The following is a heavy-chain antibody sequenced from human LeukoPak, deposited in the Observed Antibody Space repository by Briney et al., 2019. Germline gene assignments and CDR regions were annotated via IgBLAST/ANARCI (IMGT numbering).Heavy chain of an antibody. CDR3: AKDGGTGTYYYYYMDV. D-gene: IGHD1-7*01. J-gene: IGHJ6*03. CDR2: ISWNSGSI. Sequence: GRSLRLSCAASGFTFDDYAMHWVRQAPGKGLEWVSGISWNSGSIGYADSVKGRFTISRDNAKNSLYLQMNSPRAEDTALYYCAKDGGTGTYYYYYMDVWGKGTTVTVSS. V-gene: IGHV3-9*01. CDR1: GFTFDDYA.